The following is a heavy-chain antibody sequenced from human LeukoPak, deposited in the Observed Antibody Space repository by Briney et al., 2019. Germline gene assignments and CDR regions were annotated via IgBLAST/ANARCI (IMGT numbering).Heavy chain of an antibody. CDR3: ARHYDILTGQYFDY. D-gene: IGHD3-9*01. J-gene: IGHJ4*02. V-gene: IGHV3-21*01. CDR2: ISSSSSYI. CDR1: GFTFSSYS. Sequence: GGSLRLSCAASGFTFSSYSMNWVRQAPGKGLEWVSSISSSSSYIYYADSVKGRFTISRDNAKNSLYLQMNSLRAEDTAVYYCARHYDILTGQYFDYWGQGTLVTVSS.